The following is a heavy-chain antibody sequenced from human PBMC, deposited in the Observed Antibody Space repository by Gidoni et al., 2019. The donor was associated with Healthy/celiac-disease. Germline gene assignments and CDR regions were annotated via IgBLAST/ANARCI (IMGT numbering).Heavy chain of an antibody. Sequence: QVQLVESGGGVVQPGRSLRLSCAASGFTFSSYAMHWVRQAPGKGLEWVAVISYDGSNKYYADSVKGRFTISRDNSKNTLYLQMNSLRAEDTAVYYCARVNYYETYYFDYWGQGTLVTVSS. J-gene: IGHJ4*02. CDR3: ARVNYYETYYFDY. CDR2: ISYDGSNK. V-gene: IGHV3-30*04. CDR1: GFTFSSYA. D-gene: IGHD3-22*01.